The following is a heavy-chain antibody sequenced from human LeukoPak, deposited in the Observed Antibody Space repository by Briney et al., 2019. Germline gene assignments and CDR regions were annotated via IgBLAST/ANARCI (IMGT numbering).Heavy chain of an antibody. J-gene: IGHJ4*02. CDR3: ARRDSSGWYYLDY. D-gene: IGHD6-19*01. V-gene: IGHV3-21*04. Sequence: PGGSLRLSCAASGFTFSSYGMNWVRQAPGKGLEWVSSITSYNHIYYADSVKGRFTISRDNSKNTLYLQMNSLRAEDTAVYYCARRDSSGWYYLDYWGQGTLVTVSS. CDR2: ITSYNHI. CDR1: GFTFSSYG.